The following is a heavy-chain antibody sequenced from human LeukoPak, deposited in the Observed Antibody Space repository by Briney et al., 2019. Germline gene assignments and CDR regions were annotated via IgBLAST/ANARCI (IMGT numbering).Heavy chain of an antibody. V-gene: IGHV3-21*01. CDR3: ARGGEVGATEFDY. CDR2: ISSSSSYI. CDR1: GFTFSSYS. J-gene: IGHJ4*02. D-gene: IGHD1-26*01. Sequence: GGSLRLSCAASGFTFSSYSMNWVRQAPGKGLEWVSSISSSSSYIYYADSVKGRFTISRDNAKNSLYLQMNSLRAEDTAVYYCARGGEVGATEFDYWGQGTLVTVSS.